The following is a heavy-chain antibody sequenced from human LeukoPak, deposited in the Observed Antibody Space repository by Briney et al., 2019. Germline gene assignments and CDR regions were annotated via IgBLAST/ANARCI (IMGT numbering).Heavy chain of an antibody. Sequence: PGGSLRLSCAASGFTFSSYGMHWVRQAPGKGLEWVAVISYDGSNKYYADSVKGRFTISRDNSKNTLYLQMNSLRAEDTAMYYCASTYSSSWYYYYYYGMDVWGQGTTVTVSS. CDR3: ASTYSSSWYYYYYYGMDV. V-gene: IGHV3-30*03. CDR1: GFTFSSYG. CDR2: ISYDGSNK. J-gene: IGHJ6*02. D-gene: IGHD6-13*01.